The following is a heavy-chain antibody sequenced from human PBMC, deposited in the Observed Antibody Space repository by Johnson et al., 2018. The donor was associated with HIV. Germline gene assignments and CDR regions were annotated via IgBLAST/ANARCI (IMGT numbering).Heavy chain of an antibody. V-gene: IGHV3-30*02. D-gene: IGHD1-14*01. CDR3: ARSRQVGTPDAFDI. CDR1: GFTFSSSG. CDR2: IRYDGRNK. J-gene: IGHJ3*02. Sequence: QVQLVESGGGLIQPGGSLRLSCAASGFTFSSSGMHWVRQAPGKGLEWVAFIRYDGRNKDYADSVKGRFTISRDNSKNTLYLQMNSLRADDTAVYYCARSRQVGTPDAFDIWGQGTMVTVSS.